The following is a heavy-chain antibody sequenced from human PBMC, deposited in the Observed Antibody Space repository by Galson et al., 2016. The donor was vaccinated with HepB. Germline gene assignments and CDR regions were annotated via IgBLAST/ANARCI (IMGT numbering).Heavy chain of an antibody. CDR2: ISSGSSNI. V-gene: IGHV3-48*04. J-gene: IGHJ4*02. Sequence: SLRLSCAGSGFTFSTYSMNWLRQAPGKGLEWVSHISSGSSNIYYADSVKGRFTVSRDNANNSLYLQMNSLRGDDTAVYFCARGLEYADYWGQGSLVTVSS. CDR1: GFTFSTYS. CDR3: ARGLEYADY. D-gene: IGHD1-1*01.